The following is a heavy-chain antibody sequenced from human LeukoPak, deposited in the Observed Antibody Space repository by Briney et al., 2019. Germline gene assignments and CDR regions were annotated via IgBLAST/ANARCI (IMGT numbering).Heavy chain of an antibody. V-gene: IGHV3-74*03. CDR2: IDERGSNA. CDR1: GFSVSGNY. Sequence: GGSLRLSCAGSGFSVSGNYMTWVRQAPGKGLVWVSRIDERGSNAMYADSVKGRFSISRDNAKNTVNLQMNSLRAEDTGVYYCIRDEALWRLDYWGQGTLVTVSS. D-gene: IGHD2-21*01. CDR3: IRDEALWRLDY. J-gene: IGHJ4*02.